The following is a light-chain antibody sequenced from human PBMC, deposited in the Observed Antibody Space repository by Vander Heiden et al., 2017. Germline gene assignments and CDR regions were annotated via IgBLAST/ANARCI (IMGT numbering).Light chain of an antibody. CDR2: GAS. CDR1: QTGSSN. Sequence: EIVMTQSPATLSVSPGERATLSCRASQTGSSNLAWYQQKPGQAPRLLIYGASTRAAGIPARFTGSGSGTEFTLTISSLQSEDFAVYCCQQYNNWPGTFGGGTKVEIK. J-gene: IGKJ4*01. CDR3: QQYNNWPGT. V-gene: IGKV3-15*01.